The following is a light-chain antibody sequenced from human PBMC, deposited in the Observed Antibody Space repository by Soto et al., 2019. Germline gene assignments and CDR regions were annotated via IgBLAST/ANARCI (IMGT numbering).Light chain of an antibody. V-gene: IGLV2-14*01. J-gene: IGLJ1*01. Sequence: QSALTQPASVSGSPVQSITISCTGTSSDVGGYNYVSWYQQHPGKAPKFMIYDVSNRPSGVSTRFSGSKSGNTASLTISGLQAEDEADYYCSSYTTSNTRQIVFGTGTKVTVL. CDR1: SSDVGGYNY. CDR3: SSYTTSNTRQIV. CDR2: DVS.